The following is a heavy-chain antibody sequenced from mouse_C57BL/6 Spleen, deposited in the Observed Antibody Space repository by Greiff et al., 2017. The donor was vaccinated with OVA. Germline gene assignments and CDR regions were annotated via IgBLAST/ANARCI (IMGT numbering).Heavy chain of an antibody. CDR1: GFTFSSYG. V-gene: IGHV5-6*01. CDR2: ISSGGSYT. CDR3: ARTETYFDY. Sequence: EVHLVESGGDLVKPGGSLKLSCAASGFTFSSYGMSWVRQTPDKRLEWVATISSGGSYTYYPDSVKGRFTISRDNAKNTLYLQMSSLKSEDTAMYYCARTETYFDYWGQGTTLTVSS. J-gene: IGHJ2*01.